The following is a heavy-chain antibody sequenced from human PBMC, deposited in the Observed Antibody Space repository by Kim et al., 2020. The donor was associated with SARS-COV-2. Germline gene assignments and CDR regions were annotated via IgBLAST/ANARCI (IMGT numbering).Heavy chain of an antibody. J-gene: IGHJ4*02. CDR2: IYYSGST. CDR1: GGSISSYY. CDR3: ARGYSSGWYNY. D-gene: IGHD6-19*01. Sequence: SETLSPTCTVSGGSISSYYWSWIRQPPGKGLEWIGYIYYSGSTNYNPSLKSRVTISVDTSKNQFSLKLSSVTAADTAVYYCARGYSSGWYNYWGQGTLVT. V-gene: IGHV4-59*08.